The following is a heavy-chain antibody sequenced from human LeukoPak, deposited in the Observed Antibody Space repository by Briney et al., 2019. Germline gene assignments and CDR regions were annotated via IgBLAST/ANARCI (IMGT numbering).Heavy chain of an antibody. CDR3: ASVVTTTFDH. Sequence: PGGSLRLSCAASGFTFYGMHWVRQAPGKGLEWVALISSDGSNKYYADSVKGRFTISRDNSKNTLYLQMNSLRAEDTAVYYCASVVTTTFDHWGQGTLVTVSS. J-gene: IGHJ4*02. V-gene: IGHV3-30*03. CDR1: GFTFYG. D-gene: IGHD4-17*01. CDR2: ISSDGSNK.